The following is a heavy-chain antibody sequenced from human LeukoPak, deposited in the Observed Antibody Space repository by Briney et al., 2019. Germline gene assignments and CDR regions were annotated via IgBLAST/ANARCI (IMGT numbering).Heavy chain of an antibody. D-gene: IGHD2-2*01. Sequence: PSETLSLTCTVSGGSISSYYWSWIRQPPGKGLEWIGYIYYSGSTNYNPSLKSRVTISVDTSKNQFSLKLSSVTAADTAVYYCARGYCSSTGCYDYWGQGTLVTVSS. CDR1: GGSISSYY. CDR3: ARGYCSSTGCYDY. V-gene: IGHV4-59*01. J-gene: IGHJ4*02. CDR2: IYYSGST.